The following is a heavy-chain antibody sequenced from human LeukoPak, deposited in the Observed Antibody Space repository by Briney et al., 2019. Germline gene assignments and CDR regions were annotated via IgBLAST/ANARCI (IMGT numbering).Heavy chain of an antibody. J-gene: IGHJ4*02. CDR2: INPSGGST. CDR1: GYTFTSYY. CDR3: ASDGVNDYGDYGPGV. Sequence: ASVKVSCKASGYTFTSYYMHWVRQAPGQGLEWMGIINPSGGSTSYAQRFQGRVTMTRDTSTSTVYMELSSLRSEDTAVYYCASDGVNDYGDYGPGVWGQGTLVTVSS. D-gene: IGHD4-17*01. V-gene: IGHV1-46*01.